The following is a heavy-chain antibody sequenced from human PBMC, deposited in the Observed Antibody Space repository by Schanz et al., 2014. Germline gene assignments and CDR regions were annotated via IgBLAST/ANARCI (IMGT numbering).Heavy chain of an antibody. J-gene: IGHJ4*02. Sequence: VQLVECGGGLVQPGGSLRLSCAASGFTFSTYYMNWVRQAPGKGLEWVSGIGGSGDSTHYADSVKGRFIISRDNSNNTVYLQMNTLRAEDTAVYYCAREDCSATSCYFRYWGQGTLVTVSS. D-gene: IGHD2-21*01. V-gene: IGHV3-23*04. CDR2: IGGSGDST. CDR1: GFTFSTYY. CDR3: AREDCSATSCYFRY.